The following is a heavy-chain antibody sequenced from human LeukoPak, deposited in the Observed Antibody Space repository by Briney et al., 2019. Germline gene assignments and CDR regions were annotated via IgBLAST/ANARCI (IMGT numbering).Heavy chain of an antibody. CDR3: ARSDFGVVIPFDY. CDR1: GGSSSGYY. CDR2: INHSGST. Sequence: PSETLSLTCAVYGGSSSGYYWSWIRQPPGEGLEWIGEINHSGSTDYNPSLKSRVTISVDTSKNQFSLKLSSVTAADTAVYYCARSDFGVVIPFDYWGQGTLVTVSS. J-gene: IGHJ4*02. V-gene: IGHV4-34*01. D-gene: IGHD3-3*01.